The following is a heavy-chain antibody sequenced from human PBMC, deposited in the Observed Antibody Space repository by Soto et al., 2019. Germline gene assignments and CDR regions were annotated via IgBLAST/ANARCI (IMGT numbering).Heavy chain of an antibody. CDR1: GGSISSGGYY. CDR2: SYYSGST. J-gene: IGHJ5*02. CDR3: ARDGGNGSGSYPLDP. D-gene: IGHD3-10*01. Sequence: SETLCLTCTVSGGSISSGGYYWSWIRQHPGKCLEWIGYSYYSGSTYYNPSLKSRVTISVDTSKNQFSLKLSSVTAADTAVYYCARDGGNGSGSYPLDPSGRRTPVTVSS. V-gene: IGHV4-31*03.